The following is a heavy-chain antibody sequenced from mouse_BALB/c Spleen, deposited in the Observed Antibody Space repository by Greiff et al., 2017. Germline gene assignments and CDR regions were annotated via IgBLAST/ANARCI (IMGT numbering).Heavy chain of an antibody. CDR3: ARNHYGNYPYYFDY. Sequence: EVKLVESGGGLVQPGGSLRLSCATSGFTFTDYYMSWVRQPPGKALEWLGFIRNKANGYTTEYSASVKGRFTISRDNSQSILYLQMNTLRAEDSATYYCARNHYGNYPYYFDYWGQGTTLTVSS. D-gene: IGHD2-1*01. V-gene: IGHV7-3*02. CDR2: IRNKANGYTT. CDR1: GFTFTDYY. J-gene: IGHJ2*01.